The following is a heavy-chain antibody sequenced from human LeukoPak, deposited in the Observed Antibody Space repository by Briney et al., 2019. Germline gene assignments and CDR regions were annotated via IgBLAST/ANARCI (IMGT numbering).Heavy chain of an antibody. CDR1: GFTFSSYW. CDR3: ARDGSETYYDFWSGYPPAGYYDY. CDR2: IEQDGSEK. J-gene: IGHJ4*02. V-gene: IGHV3-7*05. Sequence: GGSLRLSCAASGFTFSSYWMSWVRQAPVKGLEWVANIEQDGSEKYYVDSVKGRFTISRDNAKNSLYLQMNSLRAEDTAVYYCARDGSETYYDFWSGYPPAGYYDYWGQGTLVTVSS. D-gene: IGHD3-3*01.